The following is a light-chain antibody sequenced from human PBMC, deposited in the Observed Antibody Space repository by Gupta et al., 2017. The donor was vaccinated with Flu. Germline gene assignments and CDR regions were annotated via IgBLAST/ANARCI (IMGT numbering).Light chain of an antibody. J-gene: IGKJ3*01. CDR3: QHFDKVPPS. Sequence: DVQMTQSQSSLSASVGDRVTIICQASEDIRNYLNWYQKKPGKAPKLLIHHASILETGVPSRFSGGASGTDFPFTISPRQAEDAATYYCQHFDKVPPSFGPGTKV. CDR2: HAS. V-gene: IGKV1-33*01. CDR1: EDIRNY.